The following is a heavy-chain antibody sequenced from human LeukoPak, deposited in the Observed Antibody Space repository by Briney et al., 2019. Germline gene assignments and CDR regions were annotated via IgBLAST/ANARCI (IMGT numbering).Heavy chain of an antibody. V-gene: IGHV1-69*05. Sequence: SLKVSCKASGLNFSSYAISRGRQDPRQGLELIGRIIPSFGTANYARKSQGRVTINTDESTSTAYMELSSLRSEDTAVYYCARDYYASSGHHPRAFDIWGQGTLVTVSS. CDR1: GLNFSSYA. CDR2: IIPSFGTA. J-gene: IGHJ3*02. CDR3: ARDYYASSGHHPRAFDI. D-gene: IGHD3-22*01.